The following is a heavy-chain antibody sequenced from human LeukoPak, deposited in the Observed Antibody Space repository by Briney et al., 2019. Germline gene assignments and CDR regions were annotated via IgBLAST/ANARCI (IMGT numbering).Heavy chain of an antibody. Sequence: GGSLRLSCAASGFTFSSYEMNRVRQAPGKGLEWVSYISSSGSTIYYADSVKGRFTISRDNAKNSLYLQMNSLRAEDTAVYYCARRWLRRGIDYWGQGTLVTVSS. J-gene: IGHJ4*02. D-gene: IGHD5-12*01. CDR3: ARRWLRRGIDY. CDR1: GFTFSSYE. CDR2: ISSSGSTI. V-gene: IGHV3-48*03.